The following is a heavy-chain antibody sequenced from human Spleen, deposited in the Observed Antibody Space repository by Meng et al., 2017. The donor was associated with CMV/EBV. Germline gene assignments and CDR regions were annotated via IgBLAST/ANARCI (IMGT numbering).Heavy chain of an antibody. Sequence: GESLKISCAASEFTLSSFWMHWVRQAPGKGLVWGSRINSDGSTTSYEDSVKGRFTIPRDNAKNTLYLQMNSLRGEDTALYYCAKGKSATLGYGMDIWGQGTTVTVSS. CDR3: AKGKSATLGYGMDI. J-gene: IGHJ6*02. CDR2: INSDGSTT. D-gene: IGHD3-10*01. V-gene: IGHV3-74*01. CDR1: EFTLSSFW.